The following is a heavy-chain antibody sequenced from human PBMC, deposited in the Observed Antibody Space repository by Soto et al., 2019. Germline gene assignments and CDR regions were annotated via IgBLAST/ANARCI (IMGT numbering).Heavy chain of an antibody. D-gene: IGHD3-10*01. CDR1: GGSFSGYY. V-gene: IGHV4-34*01. Sequence: SETLSLTCAVYGGSFSGYYWSWIRQPPGKGLEWIGEINHSGSTNYNPSLKSRVTISVDTSKNQFSLKLSSVTAADTAVYYCGRAGMGYYGSGCLYNIWGKGTMVTVPS. CDR2: INHSGST. CDR3: GRAGMGYYGSGCLYNI. J-gene: IGHJ3*02.